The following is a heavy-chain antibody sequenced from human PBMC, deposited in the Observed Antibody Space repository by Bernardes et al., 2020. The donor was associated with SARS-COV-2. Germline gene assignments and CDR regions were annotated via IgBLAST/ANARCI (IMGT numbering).Heavy chain of an antibody. D-gene: IGHD3-9*01. CDR1: GFSFRTSA. CDR2: LSGSGEST. CDR3: AKPAEDYDILTGYSY. V-gene: IGHV3-23*01. Sequence: VGSLILSCAASGFSFRTSAMAWVRQAPGQGLEWVSALSGSGESTYDADSVKGRFSISRDNSKNILFLQMHSLGVEDTAIYYCAKPAEDYDILTGYSYWGQGTLVTVSS. J-gene: IGHJ4*02.